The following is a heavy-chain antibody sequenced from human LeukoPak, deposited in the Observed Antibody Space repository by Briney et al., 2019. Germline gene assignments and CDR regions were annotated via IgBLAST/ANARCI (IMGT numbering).Heavy chain of an antibody. Sequence: GRSLRLSCAASGFTFSSYGMHWVRQAPGKGLEWVAVISYDGSNKYYADSVKGRFTISRDNSKNTLYLQMNSLRAEDTAVYYCARGGGYNSDYWGQGTLVTVSS. D-gene: IGHD5-24*01. CDR2: ISYDGSNK. J-gene: IGHJ4*02. CDR3: ARGGGYNSDY. CDR1: GFTFSSYG. V-gene: IGHV3-30*03.